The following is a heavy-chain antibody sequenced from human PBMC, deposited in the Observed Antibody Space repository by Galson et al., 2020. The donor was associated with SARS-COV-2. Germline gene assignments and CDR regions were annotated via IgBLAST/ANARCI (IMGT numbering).Heavy chain of an antibody. CDR1: GFTFSGYT. J-gene: IGHJ4*02. V-gene: IGHV3-64D*06. CDR2: ISSNGERT. CDR3: VKSDGAY. Sequence: GGSLRLSCSASGFTFSGYTMHWVRQAPGKGLEYVSAISSNGERTYNADSVKGRFTISRDNSKNTVYLQMTSLRAGDTALYYCVKSDGAYWGQGTLVTVSS.